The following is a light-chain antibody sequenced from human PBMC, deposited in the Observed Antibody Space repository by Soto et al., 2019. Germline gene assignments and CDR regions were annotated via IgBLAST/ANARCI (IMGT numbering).Light chain of an antibody. V-gene: IGKV1-5*01. CDR2: DAA. J-gene: IGKJ2*01. CDR3: QQYNSFPYT. Sequence: DTQMTQSPSTVSASVGDRVTITCRASQTISRWLAWYQQRPGKAPKLLIYDAASLESGVTSRFSGSGGGSGTEFTLTISSLQPDDFETYYCQQYNSFPYTFGQGTKLEIK. CDR1: QTISRW.